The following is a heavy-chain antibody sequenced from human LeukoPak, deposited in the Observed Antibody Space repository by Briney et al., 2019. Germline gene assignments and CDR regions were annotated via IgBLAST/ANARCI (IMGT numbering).Heavy chain of an antibody. D-gene: IGHD5-18*01. Sequence: GGSLRLSCAASGFTFSSYGMHWVRQAPGKGLEWVSFIRYDGSNKYYADSVQGRFTISRDNSKDTLYLQMNSLRAEDTAVYYCAKDKYSPFDYWGQGTLVTVSS. J-gene: IGHJ4*02. V-gene: IGHV3-30*02. CDR1: GFTFSSYG. CDR2: IRYDGSNK. CDR3: AKDKYSPFDY.